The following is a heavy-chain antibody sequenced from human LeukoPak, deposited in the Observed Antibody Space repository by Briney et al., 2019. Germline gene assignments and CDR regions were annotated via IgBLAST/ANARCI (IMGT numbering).Heavy chain of an antibody. J-gene: IGHJ4*02. CDR3: ARDLELERNRWNYFES. D-gene: IGHD1-1*01. CDR2: MHYSGDS. CDR1: GNSISSFF. V-gene: IGHV4-59*01. Sequence: SETLSLTCTVSGNSISSFFWSWIRQPPGKGLEWIGSMHYSGDSKYNPSLRSRVSLSIDTSKQQFSLRLGSVTAADTAVYYCARDLELERNRWNYFESWGQGALVTVSS.